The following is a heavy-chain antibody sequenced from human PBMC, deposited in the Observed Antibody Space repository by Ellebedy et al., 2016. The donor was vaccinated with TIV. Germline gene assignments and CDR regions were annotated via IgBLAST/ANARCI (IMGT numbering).Heavy chain of an antibody. CDR2: VSANNGNT. CDR3: ARDLGPYGSGASFDY. CDR1: GYTFTNYG. V-gene: IGHV1-18*01. D-gene: IGHD6-19*01. Sequence: AASVKVSCKASGYTFTNYGISWVRQAPGQGLEWMGWVSANNGNTNYAQKFQGRVTMTTDASTSTAYMEVRSLRSDDTAVYYCARDLGPYGSGASFDYWGQGTLVTVSS. J-gene: IGHJ4*02.